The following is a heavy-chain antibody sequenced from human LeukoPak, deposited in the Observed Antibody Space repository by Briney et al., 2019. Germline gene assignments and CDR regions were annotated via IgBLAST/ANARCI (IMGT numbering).Heavy chain of an antibody. CDR1: GGSISSYY. CDR2: IYYSGST. V-gene: IGHV4-59*12. CDR3: ARDVPTTVDGTWYYFDY. J-gene: IGHJ4*02. Sequence: SETLSLTCTVSGGSISSYYWSWIRQPPWKGLEWIGYIYYSGSTNYNPSLKSRVTISVDTSKNQFSLKLSSVTAADTAVYYCARDVPTTVDGTWYYFDYWGQGTLVTVSS. D-gene: IGHD6-13*01.